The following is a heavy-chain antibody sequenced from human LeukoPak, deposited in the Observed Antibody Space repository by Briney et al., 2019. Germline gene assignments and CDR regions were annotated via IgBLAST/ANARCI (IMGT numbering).Heavy chain of an antibody. D-gene: IGHD5-12*01. J-gene: IGHJ6*03. CDR1: GGSINSNGYY. CDR2: IYYSGST. CDR3: ARGRGFYYMDV. Sequence: SETLSLTCTVSGGSINSNGYYWGWIRQPPGKGLEWIGNIYYSGSTYYNPSLKSRVTISVDTSKNQFSQKLSSVTAADTAVYYCARGRGFYYMDVWGKGTTVTVSS. V-gene: IGHV4-39*07.